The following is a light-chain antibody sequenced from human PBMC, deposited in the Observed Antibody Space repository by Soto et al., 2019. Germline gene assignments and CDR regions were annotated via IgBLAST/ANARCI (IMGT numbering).Light chain of an antibody. CDR2: DAS. CDR3: QQRNNWPPSIT. V-gene: IGKV3-11*01. J-gene: IGKJ5*01. Sequence: EIVLTQSPATLSLSPGERATLSCRASQSVGGHLAWYQQKPGQAPRLLIYDASDRATGIPARFSGSGSETDFTLTISILEPDDFAVYYCQQRNNWPPSITFGQGTRLEIK. CDR1: QSVGGH.